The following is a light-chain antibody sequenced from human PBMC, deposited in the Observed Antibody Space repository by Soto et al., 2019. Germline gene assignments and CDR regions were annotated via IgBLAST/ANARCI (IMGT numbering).Light chain of an antibody. Sequence: DIQMTQSPSSLSASVGDRVTITCRASQSIVTYLNWYLQKQGKXXKXLIYAASNLQSGVPSRFSGSGSGTDGTITISSLQPEDVETYDCQQSFRSPITFGQGTRLEIK. V-gene: IGKV1-39*01. J-gene: IGKJ5*01. CDR2: AAS. CDR1: QSIVTY. CDR3: QQSFRSPIT.